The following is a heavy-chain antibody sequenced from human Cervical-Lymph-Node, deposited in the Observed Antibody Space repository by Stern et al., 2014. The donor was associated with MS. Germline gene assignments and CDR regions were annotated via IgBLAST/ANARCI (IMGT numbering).Heavy chain of an antibody. Sequence: EVQLVQSGAELIRPGESLKISCKGSGYKFSIYWIAWVRQMPGKGLEWMGIIYPGDSESRSSPSFQGQVPRSADKSTSTAYLQCSSLNASDTAMYFCARQTTAWASDVWGQGTLVTVSS. CDR3: ARQTTAWASDV. V-gene: IGHV5-51*01. D-gene: IGHD1-14*01. CDR2: IYPGDSES. J-gene: IGHJ4*02. CDR1: GYKFSIYW.